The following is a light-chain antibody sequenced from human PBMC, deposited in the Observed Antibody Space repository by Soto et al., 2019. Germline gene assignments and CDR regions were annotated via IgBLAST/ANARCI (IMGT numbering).Light chain of an antibody. Sequence: NFMLTQPHSVSESPGKTVTISCTRSSGSIASNYVQWYQQRLGSAPTTVIYEDNQRPSGVPDRFSGSIDSSSNSASLTISGLKTEDEADYYCQSYDSSNYVFGTGTKV. CDR3: QSYDSSNYV. V-gene: IGLV6-57*04. CDR2: EDN. CDR1: SGSIASNY. J-gene: IGLJ1*01.